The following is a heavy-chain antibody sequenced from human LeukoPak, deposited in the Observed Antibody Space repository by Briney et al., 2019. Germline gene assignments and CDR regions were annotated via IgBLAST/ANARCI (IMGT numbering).Heavy chain of an antibody. CDR3: ARSGGDYGDLNYYYYYMDV. D-gene: IGHD4-17*01. V-gene: IGHV3-74*01. CDR1: GFTFSSYW. J-gene: IGHJ6*03. CDR2: INSDGSST. Sequence: GGSLRLSCAASGFTFSSYWMHWVRQAPGKGLVWVSRINSDGSSTSYADSVKGRFAISRDNAKSTLYLQMNSLRAEDTAVYYCARSGGDYGDLNYYYYYMDVWGKGTTVTISS.